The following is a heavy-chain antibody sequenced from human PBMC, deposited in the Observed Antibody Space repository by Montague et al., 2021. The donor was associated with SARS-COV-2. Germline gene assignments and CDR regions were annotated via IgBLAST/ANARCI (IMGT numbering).Heavy chain of an antibody. CDR1: GGSFTDYY. J-gene: IGHJ4*02. D-gene: IGHD3-22*01. CDR3: ARGRRHFNMIVVVMTGGEYYFDY. Sequence: SETLSLTCAVYGGSFTDYYWSWVRQPPGKRLEWIGEINHRGTSNYNPSPKSRVSISVDTSKNQFSLYLGSVTAADTAVYYCARGRRHFNMIVVVMTGGEYYFDYWAQGTLVTVSS. V-gene: IGHV4-34*01. CDR2: INHRGTS.